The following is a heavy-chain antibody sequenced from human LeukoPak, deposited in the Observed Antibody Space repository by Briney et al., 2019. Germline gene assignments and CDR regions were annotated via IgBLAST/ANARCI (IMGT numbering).Heavy chain of an antibody. CDR2: IIPIFGTA. V-gene: IGHV1-69*05. Sequence: SVKVSCKASGYTFTSYYIHWVRQAPGQGLEWMGGIIPIFGTANYAQKFQGRVTITTDESTSTAYMELGSLRSEDTAVYYCARSGDGYNYYYMDVWGKGTTVTVSS. CDR1: GYTFTSYY. J-gene: IGHJ6*03. D-gene: IGHD5-24*01. CDR3: ARSGDGYNYYYMDV.